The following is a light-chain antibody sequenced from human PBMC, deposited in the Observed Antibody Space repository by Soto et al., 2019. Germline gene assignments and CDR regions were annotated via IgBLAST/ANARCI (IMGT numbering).Light chain of an antibody. Sequence: DIQLTQSPSTLSASVGDRVTITCRASQRMTSWLAWYQQKPGKAPKLLIYDASSLESGVPSRFSGSGSGTEFTLTISSLQPDDFATYYCQGYNSYRAFGRGTKVDIK. CDR3: QGYNSYRA. CDR1: QRMTSW. J-gene: IGKJ1*01. CDR2: DAS. V-gene: IGKV1-5*01.